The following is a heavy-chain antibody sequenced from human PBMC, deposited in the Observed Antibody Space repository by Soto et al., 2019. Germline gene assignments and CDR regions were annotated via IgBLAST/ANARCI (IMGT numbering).Heavy chain of an antibody. V-gene: IGHV3-33*01. CDR2: IWYDGSKK. CDR1: GFTFSSHA. CDR3: ARDPGYSNYDFDY. Sequence: QVQLVESGGGVVQPGRSLRLSCVASGFTFSSHAMHWVRQAPGKGLEWVAVIWYDGSKKYYADSVKGRFTVARDDSTNTPYLQMNSLRAEDTAVYYCARDPGYSNYDFDYWGQGTLVTVSP. D-gene: IGHD5-12*01. J-gene: IGHJ4*02.